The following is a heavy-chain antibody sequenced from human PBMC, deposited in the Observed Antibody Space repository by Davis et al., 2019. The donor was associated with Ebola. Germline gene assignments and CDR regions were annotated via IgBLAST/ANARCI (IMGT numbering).Heavy chain of an antibody. Sequence: GESLKISCAASEFTFSCYTMTWVRQAPGKGLEWVSSITSSSSYIYYADSVTGRFTISRDNAKNSLYLQMNSLRAEDTAVYYCARDRSARGYYYYGMDVWGNGTTVTVSS. D-gene: IGHD2-15*01. V-gene: IGHV3-21*01. CDR3: ARDRSARGYYYYGMDV. J-gene: IGHJ6*04. CDR1: EFTFSCYT. CDR2: ITSSSSYI.